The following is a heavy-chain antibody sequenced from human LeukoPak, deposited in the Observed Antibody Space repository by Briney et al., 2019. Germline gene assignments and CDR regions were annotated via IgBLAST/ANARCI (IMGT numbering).Heavy chain of an antibody. D-gene: IGHD3-22*01. Sequence: SVKVSCKASGGTFSSYAISWVRQAPGQGLEWMGGIIPIFGTANYAQKFQGRVTITADESTSTAYMQLSSLRSEDTAVYYCASPEGDSSGYGYWGQGTLVTVSS. CDR3: ASPEGDSSGYGY. V-gene: IGHV1-69*13. CDR1: GGTFSSYA. J-gene: IGHJ4*02. CDR2: IIPIFGTA.